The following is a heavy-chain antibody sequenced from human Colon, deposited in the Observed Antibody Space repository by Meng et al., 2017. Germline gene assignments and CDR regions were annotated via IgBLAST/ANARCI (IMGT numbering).Heavy chain of an antibody. CDR3: TRDPDQVRGI. CDR1: GFTFSSDW. D-gene: IGHD3-10*01. CDR2: SNTDGSSP. J-gene: IGHJ4*02. Sequence: EGPLVGSGGGLVLPGGSLRISWAASGFTFSSDWIHWVRQAPGEGLVWLLRSNTDGSSPDFADSVKGRFTISRDNAKNTLYLQMNSLRAEDTAVYYCTRDPDQVRGIWGQGTLVTVSS. V-gene: IGHV3-74*01.